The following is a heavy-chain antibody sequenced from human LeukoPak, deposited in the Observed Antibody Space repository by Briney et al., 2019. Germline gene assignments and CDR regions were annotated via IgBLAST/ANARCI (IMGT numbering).Heavy chain of an antibody. J-gene: IGHJ4*02. V-gene: IGHV1-18*01. D-gene: IGHD3-10*01. Sequence: GESLKISCKGSGYSFTSYGISWVRQAPGQGLEWMGWISAYNGNTNYAQKLQGRVTMTTDTSTSTAYMELRSLRSDDTAVYYCARGDNQLLWFGELSVDFDYWGQGTLVTVSS. CDR1: GYSFTSYG. CDR3: ARGDNQLLWFGELSVDFDY. CDR2: ISAYNGNT.